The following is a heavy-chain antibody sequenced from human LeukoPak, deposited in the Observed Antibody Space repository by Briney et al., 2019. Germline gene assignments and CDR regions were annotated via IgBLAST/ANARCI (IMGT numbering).Heavy chain of an antibody. CDR2: INHSGST. J-gene: IGHJ4*02. V-gene: IGHV4-34*01. D-gene: IGHD3-22*01. CDR3: ASKSSGYYLRVPFDY. CDR1: GGSFSGYY. Sequence: SETLSLTCAVYGGSFSGYYGSWIRQPPGKGLEWIGEINHSGSTNYNPSLKSRVTISVDTSKNQFSLKLSSVTAADTAVYYCASKSSGYYLRVPFDYWGQGTLVTVSS.